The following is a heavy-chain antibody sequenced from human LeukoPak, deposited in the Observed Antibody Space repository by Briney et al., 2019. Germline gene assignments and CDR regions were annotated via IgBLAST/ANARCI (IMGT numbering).Heavy chain of an antibody. Sequence: ASVKVCCKASGYSFTNCGISWGRQAPGQGLEWMGWISGFNGNANFAPKLQDRVTLTTDASTSTAYMELRSLRSDDTAVYYCARDERSAAAGSAYYLDSWGQGTLVTVSS. CDR2: ISGFNGNA. V-gene: IGHV1-18*01. J-gene: IGHJ4*02. D-gene: IGHD6-13*01. CDR3: ARDERSAAAGSAYYLDS. CDR1: GYSFTNCG.